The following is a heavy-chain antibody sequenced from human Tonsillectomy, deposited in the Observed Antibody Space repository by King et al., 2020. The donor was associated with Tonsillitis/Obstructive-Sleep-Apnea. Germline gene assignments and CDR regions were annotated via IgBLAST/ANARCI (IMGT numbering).Heavy chain of an antibody. CDR1: GFTFSNYG. D-gene: IGHD3-16*01. CDR3: VRDTMYVASNYNGMDV. CDR2: IWYDGSNK. V-gene: IGHV3-33*01. Sequence: QVQLVESGGGVVQPGRPLRLSCAASGFTFSNYGMHWVRQAPGKGLEWVAIIWYDGSNKFYTDSVKGRFTVSRDNSKNTLHLEMNSLRAEDTAVYYCVRDTMYVASNYNGMDVWGQGTMVTVSS. J-gene: IGHJ6*02.